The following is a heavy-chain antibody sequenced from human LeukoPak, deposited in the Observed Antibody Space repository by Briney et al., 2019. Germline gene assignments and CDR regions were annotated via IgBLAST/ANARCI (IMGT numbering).Heavy chain of an antibody. V-gene: IGHV3-48*04. Sequence: GGSLRLSCAASGFTFSNYGMNWVRQAPGKGLEWVSYISGDTSTIYYADSVKGRFTISSDNPKNSLYLQMNSLRAEDTAVYYCARGTAAAGLGYWGQGTLVTVSS. J-gene: IGHJ4*02. CDR1: GFTFSNYG. CDR2: ISGDTSTI. D-gene: IGHD6-13*01. CDR3: ARGTAAAGLGY.